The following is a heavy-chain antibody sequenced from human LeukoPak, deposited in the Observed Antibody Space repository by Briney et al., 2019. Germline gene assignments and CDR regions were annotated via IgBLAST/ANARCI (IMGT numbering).Heavy chain of an antibody. CDR3: ARDHNWGFDY. J-gene: IGHJ4*02. CDR1: GFTFSTYS. V-gene: IGHV3-48*01. Sequence: GGSLRLSCAASGFTFSTYSINWVRQAPGKGLEWVSYISSTYDIYYADSVRGRFTISRDNAKNSMYLQMNSLSAEDTAMYYCARDHNWGFDYWGQGTLVTVSS. D-gene: IGHD7-27*01. CDR2: ISSTYDI.